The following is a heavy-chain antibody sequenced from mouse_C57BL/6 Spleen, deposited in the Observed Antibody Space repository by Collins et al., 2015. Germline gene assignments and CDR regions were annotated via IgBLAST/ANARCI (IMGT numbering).Heavy chain of an antibody. CDR2: ISNLAYSI. CDR3: VRDFDGYYGFFDV. J-gene: IGHJ1*01. Sequence: EVKLVESGGGLVQPGGSRKLSCAASGFTFSDYGMAWVRQAPGKGPEWVAFISNLAYSIYYADTVTGRFTISRENAKNTLYLEMSSLRSEDTAMYFCVRDFDGYYGFFDVWGAGTTVTVSS. D-gene: IGHD2-3*01. CDR1: GFTFSDYG. V-gene: IGHV5-15*02.